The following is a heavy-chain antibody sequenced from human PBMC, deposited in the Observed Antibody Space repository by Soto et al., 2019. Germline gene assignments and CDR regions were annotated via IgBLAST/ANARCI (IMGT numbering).Heavy chain of an antibody. CDR2: IYHTGAT. V-gene: IGHV4-30-2*01. Sequence: SETLSLTCAVSGGSITTSDYSWSWIRQPPGRGLEWIGSIYHTGATHYIPSLKSRLTMSLDKSKNHFSLDLSSVTAADTALYYCVRERTMFGVASGGGVDVWGQGTTVTVSS. CDR3: VRERTMFGVASGGGVDV. CDR1: GGSITTSDYS. D-gene: IGHD3-3*01. J-gene: IGHJ6*02.